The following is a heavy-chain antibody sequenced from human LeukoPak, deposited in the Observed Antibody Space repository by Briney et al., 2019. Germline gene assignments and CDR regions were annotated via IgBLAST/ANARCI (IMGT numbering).Heavy chain of an antibody. J-gene: IGHJ6*02. CDR3: ARGHHGMDV. Sequence: GGSLRLSCAASGXSFRNYWMSCVRQAPGKGLEWVANINQDASEKNYVDSVKGRFIISRDNAKNSLYLQMNSLRAEDTAVYYCARGHHGMDVWGQGTTVTVSS. D-gene: IGHD5-12*01. V-gene: IGHV3-7*05. CDR1: GXSFRNYW. CDR2: INQDASEK.